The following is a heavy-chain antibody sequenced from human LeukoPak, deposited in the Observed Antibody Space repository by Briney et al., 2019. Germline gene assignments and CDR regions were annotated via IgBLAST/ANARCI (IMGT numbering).Heavy chain of an antibody. CDR1: GGSISSGDYS. J-gene: IGHJ4*02. CDR2: IYYSGST. CDR3: ASIVLMVYAIDY. Sequence: KSPQTLSLTCTVSGGSISSGDYSWSWIRQPPGKGLEWIGYIYYSGSTYYNPSLKSRVTISVDTSKNQFSLKLSSVTAADTAVYYCASIVLMVYAIDYWGQGTLVTVSS. V-gene: IGHV4-30-4*01. D-gene: IGHD2-8*01.